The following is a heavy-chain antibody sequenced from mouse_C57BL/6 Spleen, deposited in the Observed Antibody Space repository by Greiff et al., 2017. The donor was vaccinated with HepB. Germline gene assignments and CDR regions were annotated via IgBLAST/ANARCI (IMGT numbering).Heavy chain of an antibody. D-gene: IGHD2-4*01. Sequence: EVKVVESGGGLVKPGGSLKLSCAASGFTFSDYGMHWVRQAPEKGLEWVAYISSGSSTIYYADTVKGRFTISRDNAKNTLFLQMNSLRSEDTAMYSCERGSYYEYDGYYYAMDYWGQGTSVTVSS. V-gene: IGHV5-17*01. CDR2: ISSGSSTI. CDR3: ERGSYYEYDGYYYAMDY. CDR1: GFTFSDYG. J-gene: IGHJ4*01.